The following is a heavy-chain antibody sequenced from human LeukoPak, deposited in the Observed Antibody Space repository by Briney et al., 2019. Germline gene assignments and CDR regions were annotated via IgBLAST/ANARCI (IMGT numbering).Heavy chain of an antibody. D-gene: IGHD3-3*01. Sequence: GGSLRLSCAASGFTFSSYWMSWVRQAPGKGLEWVANIKQDGSEKYYVDSVKGRFTISRDNAKNSLYLQMNSLSAEDTAVYYCESVFSDFWSGYSYGWWFDHWGQGTLVTVSS. CDR3: ESVFSDFWSGYSYGWWFDH. CDR1: GFTFSSYW. CDR2: IKQDGSEK. J-gene: IGHJ5*02. V-gene: IGHV3-7*01.